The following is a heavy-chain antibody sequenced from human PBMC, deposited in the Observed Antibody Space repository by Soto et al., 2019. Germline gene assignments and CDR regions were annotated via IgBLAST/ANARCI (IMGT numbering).Heavy chain of an antibody. CDR3: ARGCIVGATTAFDI. CDR1: GFTFSSYD. J-gene: IGHJ3*02. CDR2: IGTAGDT. D-gene: IGHD1-26*01. Sequence: GGSLRLSCAASGFTFSSYDMHWVRQAPGKGLEWVSAIGTAGDTYYPGYVKGRYTISRENAKNNLYLQMNSLRAGDMAVYDCARGCIVGATTAFDIWGQGTMVTVSS. V-gene: IGHV3-13*01.